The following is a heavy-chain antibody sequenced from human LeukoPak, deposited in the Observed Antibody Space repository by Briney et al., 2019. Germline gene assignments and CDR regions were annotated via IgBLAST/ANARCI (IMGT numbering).Heavy chain of an antibody. CDR3: STSSTGLSGYFDC. D-gene: IGHD2-2*01. J-gene: IGHJ4*03. CDR1: GGSISSYY. V-gene: IGHV4-59*06. CDR2: IYYSGST. Sequence: PSETLSLTCTVSGGSISSYYWSWIRQHPGKGLEWIGYIYYSGSTYYNPSLKSRVIISVDTSKNQFSLKLSSVTAADTAVYYCSTSSTGLSGYFDCWGQGTLVTVSS.